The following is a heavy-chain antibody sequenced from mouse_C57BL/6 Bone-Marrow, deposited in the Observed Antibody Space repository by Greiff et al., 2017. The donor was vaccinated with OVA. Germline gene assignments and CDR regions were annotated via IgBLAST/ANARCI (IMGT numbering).Heavy chain of an antibody. J-gene: IGHJ4*01. D-gene: IGHD1-1*01. Sequence: EVKLMESEGGLVQPGRSMKLSCTASGFTFSDYYMAWVRQVPEKGLEWVANINYDGSSTYYLDSLKSRFIISRDNAKNILYLQMSSLKSEDTATYYCARRVATGAMDYWGQGTSVTVSS. CDR1: GFTFSDYY. CDR2: INYDGSST. V-gene: IGHV5-16*01. CDR3: ARRVATGAMDY.